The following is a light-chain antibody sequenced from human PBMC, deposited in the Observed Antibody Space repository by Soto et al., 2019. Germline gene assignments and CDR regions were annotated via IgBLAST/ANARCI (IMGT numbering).Light chain of an antibody. CDR3: ETWDNNLSLVI. J-gene: IGLJ2*01. V-gene: IGLV1-51*02. CDR2: ENN. CDR1: RSNIGNNY. Sequence: QSVLTQPPSVSAAPGQKVTISCSGSRSNIGNNYVSWYQQLPGTAPKLLIYENNKRPSGIPDRFSGSKSGTSATLGITGLQTGDEADYYCETWDNNLSLVIFGGGTKLTVL.